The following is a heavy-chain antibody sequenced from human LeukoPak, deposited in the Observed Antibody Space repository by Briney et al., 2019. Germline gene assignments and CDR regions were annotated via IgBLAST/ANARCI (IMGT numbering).Heavy chain of an antibody. Sequence: QSGGSLRLSCAASGFTFDDYAMHWVRQAPGKGLEWVSGISWNSGSIGYADSVKGRFTISRDNAKNSLYLQMNSLRAEDTALYYCAKAGGYSSSEYNFDYWGQGTLVTVSS. D-gene: IGHD6-6*01. J-gene: IGHJ4*02. CDR2: ISWNSGSI. CDR1: GFTFDDYA. V-gene: IGHV3-9*01. CDR3: AKAGGYSSSEYNFDY.